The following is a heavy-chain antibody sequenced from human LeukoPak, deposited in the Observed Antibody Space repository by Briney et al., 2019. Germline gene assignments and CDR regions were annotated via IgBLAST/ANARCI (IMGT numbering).Heavy chain of an antibody. D-gene: IGHD1-14*01. CDR3: ARDYSLITSNPEDYYYGMDV. V-gene: IGHV3-33*08. Sequence: GGSLRLSCAASGFTFSSYSMNWVRQAPGKGLEWVAVIWYDGSNKYYADSVKGRFTISRDNSKNTLYLQMNSLRAEDTAVYYCARDYSLITSNPEDYYYGMDVWGQGTTVTVSS. J-gene: IGHJ6*02. CDR1: GFTFSSYS. CDR2: IWYDGSNK.